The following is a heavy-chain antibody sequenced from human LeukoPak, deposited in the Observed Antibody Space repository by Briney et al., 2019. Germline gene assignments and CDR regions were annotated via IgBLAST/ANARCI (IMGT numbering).Heavy chain of an antibody. D-gene: IGHD2-2*01. J-gene: IGHJ4*02. V-gene: IGHV4-34*01. CDR3: ARGEGIVVVPAASRTKHFDY. CDR2: INHSGST. Sequence: SETLSLTCAVYGGSFSGYYWSWIRQPPGKGLEWIGEINHSGSTNYNPSLKSRVTISVDTSKNQFSLKLSSVTAADTAVYYCARGEGIVVVPAASRTKHFDYWGQGTLVTVSS. CDR1: GGSFSGYY.